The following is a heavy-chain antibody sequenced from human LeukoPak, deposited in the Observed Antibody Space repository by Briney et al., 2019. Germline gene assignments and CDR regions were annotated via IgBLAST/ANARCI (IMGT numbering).Heavy chain of an antibody. CDR3: ARSWFGEYGTNGWFDP. J-gene: IGHJ5*02. CDR2: INHSGST. D-gene: IGHD3-10*01. Sequence: SETLSLTCAVYGGSFSGYYWSWIRQPPGKGLEWIGEINHSGSTNYNPSLKSRVTISVDTSKNQFSLKLSSVTAADTAVYYCARSWFGEYGTNGWFDPWGQGTLVTVSS. V-gene: IGHV4-34*01. CDR1: GGSFSGYY.